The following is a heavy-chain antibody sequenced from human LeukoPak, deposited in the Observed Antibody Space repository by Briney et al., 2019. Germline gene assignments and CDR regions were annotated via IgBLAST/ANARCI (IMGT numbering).Heavy chain of an antibody. J-gene: IGHJ3*02. CDR2: IKQDGSEK. CDR1: EFTFSTYW. CDR3: ARAHDYGGNIDAFDI. D-gene: IGHD4-23*01. Sequence: GGSLRLSCAASEFTFSTYWMTWVRQAPGKGLEWVATIKQDGSEKYYVDSVKGRFTITRDNAKNSLYLQMNSLRAEDTALYYCARAHDYGGNIDAFDIWGQGTMVTVSS. V-gene: IGHV3-7*03.